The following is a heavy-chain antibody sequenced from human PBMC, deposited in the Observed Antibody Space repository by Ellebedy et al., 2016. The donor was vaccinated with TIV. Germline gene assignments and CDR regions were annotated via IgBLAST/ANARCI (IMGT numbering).Heavy chain of an antibody. V-gene: IGHV1-18*04. CDR3: ARGSGPNWLDP. CDR2: ISGYSGNT. Sequence: AASVKVSCKASGFTFTRYGINWVRQAPGQGLEWMGWISGYSGNTDYAQKFQGRVTMTTDTGTNTGYMELTSLKSDDTAVYYCARGSGPNWLDPWGQGTLVTVSS. CDR1: GFTFTRYG. D-gene: IGHD6-19*01. J-gene: IGHJ5*01.